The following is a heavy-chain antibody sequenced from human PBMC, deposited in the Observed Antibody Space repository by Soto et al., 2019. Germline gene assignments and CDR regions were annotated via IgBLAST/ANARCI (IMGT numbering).Heavy chain of an antibody. J-gene: IGHJ4*02. D-gene: IGHD4-17*01. CDR3: VSAPDGDLDVDC. V-gene: IGHV3-48*01. CDR1: GFNFHTYA. Sequence: EVQLVESGGELVQPGGSLRLSCAASGFNFHTYAMNWVRQAPGKGLEWLSFIHMTHNVIFYADSGRGRVTISRDYAKDSLYLQMNSLRVEDTAVYCCVSAPDGDLDVDCWGQGTLVTVSS. CDR2: IHMTHNVI.